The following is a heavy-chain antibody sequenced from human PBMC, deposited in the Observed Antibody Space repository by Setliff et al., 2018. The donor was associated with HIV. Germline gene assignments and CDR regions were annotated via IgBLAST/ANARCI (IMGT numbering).Heavy chain of an antibody. V-gene: IGHV3-48*03. CDR3: AREDSGSYFSDY. CDR1: GFTFSSYE. CDR2: ISSSGSTI. D-gene: IGHD1-26*01. J-gene: IGHJ4*02. Sequence: GGSLRLSCAASGFTFSSYEMNWVRQAPGKGLEWVSYISSSGSTIYYADSVKGRFTISRDNAKNSLYLQMNSLRAEDTAVYYCAREDSGSYFSDYWGLGTLVTVSS.